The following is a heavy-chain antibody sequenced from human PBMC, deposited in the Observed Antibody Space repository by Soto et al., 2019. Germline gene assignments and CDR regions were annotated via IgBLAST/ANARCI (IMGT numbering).Heavy chain of an antibody. Sequence: GGSLRLSCAASGFTFSSYGMHWVRQAPGKGLEWVAVISYDGSNKYYADSVKGRFTISRDNSKNTLYLQMNSLRAEDTAVYYCAKGPDFWSGYPSPPYGMDVWGQGTTVTVSS. CDR3: AKGPDFWSGYPSPPYGMDV. CDR2: ISYDGSNK. J-gene: IGHJ6*02. CDR1: GFTFSSYG. D-gene: IGHD3-3*01. V-gene: IGHV3-30*18.